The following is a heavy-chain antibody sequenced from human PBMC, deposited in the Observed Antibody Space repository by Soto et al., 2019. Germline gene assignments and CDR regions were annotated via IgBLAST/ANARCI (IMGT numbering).Heavy chain of an antibody. Sequence: QDPLVQSGAEVKKPGASVKVSCKASGYTFTSYGISWVRQAPGQGLEWMGWISANNGNTNYAQKLKGRXTXTXXTSTSTAYMELRSLRSDDTAVYYCARDRGSYALDYWGQGTLVTVSS. V-gene: IGHV1-18*01. CDR2: ISANNGNT. D-gene: IGHD1-26*01. J-gene: IGHJ4*02. CDR3: ARDRGSYALDY. CDR1: GYTFTSYG.